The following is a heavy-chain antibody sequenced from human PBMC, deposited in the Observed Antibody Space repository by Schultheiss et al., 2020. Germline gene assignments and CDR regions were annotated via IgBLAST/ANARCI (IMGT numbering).Heavy chain of an antibody. CDR2: ISYSGNT. CDR3: ARERINMVRGVIISRSGMDV. V-gene: IGHV4-30-4*01. Sequence: SETLSLTCTVSGGSIRSGDYFWSWMRQPPGKGLEWIGYISYSGNTYYNPSLRSRVIISIDTSNNLFSLKLSSVTAADTAVYSCARERINMVRGVIISRSGMDVWGQGTTVTVSS. CDR1: GGSIRSGDYF. D-gene: IGHD3-10*01. J-gene: IGHJ6*02.